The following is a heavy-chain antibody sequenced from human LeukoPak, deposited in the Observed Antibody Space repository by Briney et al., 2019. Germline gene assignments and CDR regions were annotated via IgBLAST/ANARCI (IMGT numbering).Heavy chain of an antibody. V-gene: IGHV3-21*01. CDR3: VTEIYFD. Sequence: GGSLRLSCAASGFTFRSYSMNWVRQAPGKGLEWVSSISSSGSYMYYADSVKGRFTVSRDNAKNSLDLQMNSLRAEDTAVYYCVTEIYFDWGQGTLVTVSS. CDR2: ISSSGSYM. CDR1: GFTFRSYS. D-gene: IGHD2/OR15-2a*01. J-gene: IGHJ4*02.